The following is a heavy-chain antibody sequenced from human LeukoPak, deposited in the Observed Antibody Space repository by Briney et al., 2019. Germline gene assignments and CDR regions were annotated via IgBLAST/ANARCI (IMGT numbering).Heavy chain of an antibody. Sequence: PGGSLRLSCAASEFTFNNAWMNWVRQAPGKGLEWVGRIKSQTDGGAIDYAAPVKGRFTISRDDSQNTLYLQMNSLKIEDTAIYYCTTDPRVPRAFDPWGQGTLVTVSS. CDR1: EFTFNNAW. CDR3: TTDPRVPRAFDP. D-gene: IGHD2-2*01. J-gene: IGHJ5*02. CDR2: IKSQTDGGAI. V-gene: IGHV3-15*01.